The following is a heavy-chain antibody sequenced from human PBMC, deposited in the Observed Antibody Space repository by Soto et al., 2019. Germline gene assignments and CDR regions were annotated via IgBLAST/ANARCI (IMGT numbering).Heavy chain of an antibody. Sequence: SETLSLTCTVSGGSISSSSYYWGWIRQPPGKGLEWIGSIYYSGSTYYNPSLKSRVTISVDTSKNQFSLKLSSVTAADAAVYYCARGGIEYTGYDYYYYYMDVWGKGTTVTVSS. J-gene: IGHJ6*03. CDR2: IYYSGST. CDR3: ARGGIEYTGYDYYYYYMDV. D-gene: IGHD5-12*01. V-gene: IGHV4-39*07. CDR1: GGSISSSSYY.